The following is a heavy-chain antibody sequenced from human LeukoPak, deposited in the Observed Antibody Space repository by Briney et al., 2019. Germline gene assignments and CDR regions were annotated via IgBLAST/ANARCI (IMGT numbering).Heavy chain of an antibody. CDR1: GFTVSTNY. J-gene: IGHJ6*02. CDR3: ARVGSYYDMDV. CDR2: IYSSGST. V-gene: IGHV3-53*01. Sequence: PGGSLRLSCAASGFTVSTNYMTWVRQAPGKGLEWLSIIYSSGSTYYADSVKGRFTVSRDNFQNTLYLQMNSLRAEDTAVYYCARVGSYYDMDVWGQGTTVTVSS. D-gene: IGHD3-10*01.